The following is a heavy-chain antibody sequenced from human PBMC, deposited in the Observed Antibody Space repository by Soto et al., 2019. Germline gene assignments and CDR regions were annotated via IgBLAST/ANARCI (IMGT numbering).Heavy chain of an antibody. J-gene: IGHJ6*02. D-gene: IGHD3-3*01. CDR2: INAGNGNT. V-gene: IGHV1-3*01. Sequence: GASVKVSCKASGYTFTSYAMHWVRQAPGQRLEWMGWINAGNGNTKYSQKFQGRVTITRDTSASTAYMELSSLRSEDTAVYYCARFGGTDFWSGLPRAYYYYYGMDVWGQGTTVTVSS. CDR1: GYTFTSYA. CDR3: ARFGGTDFWSGLPRAYYYYYGMDV.